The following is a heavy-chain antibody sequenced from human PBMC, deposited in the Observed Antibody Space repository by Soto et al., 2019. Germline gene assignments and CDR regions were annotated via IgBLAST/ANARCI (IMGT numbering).Heavy chain of an antibody. D-gene: IGHD1-26*01. J-gene: IGHJ5*02. CDR3: ASGGSSNWFDP. CDR1: SGSISSPDYY. Sequence: QVRLQESGPGLVKPSQTLSLTCTVSSGSISSPDYYWSWIRQPPGKGLEWIGYIYYTGNTYYNPSLKXRXXXSXDTSTNQCSLKVTSVTAADTAVYYCASGGSSNWFDPWGQGTLVTVSS. V-gene: IGHV4-30-4*01. CDR2: IYYTGNT.